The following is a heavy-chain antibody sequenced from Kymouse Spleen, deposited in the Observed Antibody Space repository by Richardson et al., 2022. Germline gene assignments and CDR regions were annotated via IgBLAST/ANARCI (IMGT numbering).Heavy chain of an antibody. CDR2: ISSSSSTI. D-gene: IGHD3-10*01. Sequence: EVQLVESGGGLVQPGGSLRLSCAASGFTFSSYSMNWVRQAPGKGLEWVSYISSSSSTIYYADSVKGRFTISRDNAKNSLYLQMNSLRDEDTAVYYCARGLRFGERYYYGMDVWGQGTTVTVSS. V-gene: IGHV3-48*02. CDR1: GFTFSSYS. CDR3: ARGLRFGERYYYGMDV. J-gene: IGHJ6*02.